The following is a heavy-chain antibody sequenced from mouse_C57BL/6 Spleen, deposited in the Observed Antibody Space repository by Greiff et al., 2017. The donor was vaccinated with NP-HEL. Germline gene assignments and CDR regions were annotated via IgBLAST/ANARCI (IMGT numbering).Heavy chain of an antibody. CDR1: GYAFSSYW. CDR2: IYPGDGDT. D-gene: IGHD1-1*01. J-gene: IGHJ2*01. V-gene: IGHV1-80*01. Sequence: VQLQQSGAELVKPGASVKISCKASGYAFSSYWMNWVKQRPGKGLEWIGQIYPGDGDTNYNGKFKGKATLTADKSSSTAYMQLSSLTSEDSAVYFCAREGGSSAYYFDYWGKGTTLTVSS. CDR3: AREGGSSAYYFDY.